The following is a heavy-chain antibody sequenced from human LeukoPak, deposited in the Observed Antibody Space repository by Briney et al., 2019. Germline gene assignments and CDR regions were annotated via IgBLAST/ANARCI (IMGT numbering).Heavy chain of an antibody. D-gene: IGHD3-9*01. CDR1: GFTFDDYA. J-gene: IGHJ4*01. CDR3: AKDTYDILTGHQLDY. V-gene: IGHV3-9*01. Sequence: PGGSLRLSCAASGFTFDDYAMHWVRQAPGKGLEWVSGISWNSGSIGYADSVKGRFTISRDNAKNSLYLQMNSLRAEDTALYYCAKDTYDILTGHQLDYWGQGTLVTVSS. CDR2: ISWNSGSI.